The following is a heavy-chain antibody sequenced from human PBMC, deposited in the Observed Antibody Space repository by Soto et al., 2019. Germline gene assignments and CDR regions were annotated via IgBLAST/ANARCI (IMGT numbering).Heavy chain of an antibody. CDR1: GFNFSSYW. Sequence: EVHLVESGGCLVQPGGSLRLSCAASGFNFSSYWMSWVRQGPGKGLEWVASIKQDGSEKHFVDSVKGRLTISRDNATNSLYLQMNSLRGEDTAVSYWARWFDYGDFGHFDYWGQGTLVTVSS. V-gene: IGHV3-7*05. J-gene: IGHJ4*02. CDR3: ARWFDYGDFGHFDY. D-gene: IGHD4-17*01. CDR2: IKQDGSEK.